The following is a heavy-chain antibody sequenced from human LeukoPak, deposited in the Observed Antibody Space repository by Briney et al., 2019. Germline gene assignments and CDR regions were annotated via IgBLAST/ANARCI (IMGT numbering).Heavy chain of an antibody. D-gene: IGHD3-10*01. J-gene: IGHJ6*04. V-gene: IGHV1-18*04. CDR2: ISAYNGNT. Sequence: ASVKVSCKASGYTFTSYGISWVRQAPGQGLEWMGWISAYNGNTNYAQKLQGSVTMTTDPSTSTAYMELRSLRSDDTAVYYCARVLLWFGELLPNGMDVWGKGTTVTVSS. CDR1: GYTFTSYG. CDR3: ARVLLWFGELLPNGMDV.